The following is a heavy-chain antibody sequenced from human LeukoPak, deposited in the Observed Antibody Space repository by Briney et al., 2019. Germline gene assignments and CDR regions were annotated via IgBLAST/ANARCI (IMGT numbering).Heavy chain of an antibody. J-gene: IGHJ4*02. CDR3: ARVRSAKYYFDY. CDR1: GASISSYL. V-gene: IGHV4-4*07. CDR2: IHTSGST. Sequence: SETLSLTCTVSGASISSYLWSWIRQPAGKGLEWVGRIHTSGSTNYNPSLKSRVTMSVDTSKNQFSLKLSSVTAADTAVYYCARVRSAKYYFDYWGQGTLVTVSS. D-gene: IGHD2-15*01.